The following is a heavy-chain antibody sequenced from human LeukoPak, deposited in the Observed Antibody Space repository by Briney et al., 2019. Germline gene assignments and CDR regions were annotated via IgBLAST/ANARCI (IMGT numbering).Heavy chain of an antibody. CDR2: IKSKTDGGTT. V-gene: IGHV3-15*01. J-gene: IGHJ4*02. CDR1: EFIINDAW. Sequence: PGGSLRLSCAASEFIINDAWTSWVRQAPGKGLEWVGRIKSKTDGGTTEYAAPVKGRFTISRDDSKNTLYLQMNSLKTEDTAMYYCSSWGSTPGVSSDDYWGQGTLVTVSS. CDR3: SSWGSTPGVSSDDY. D-gene: IGHD6-6*01.